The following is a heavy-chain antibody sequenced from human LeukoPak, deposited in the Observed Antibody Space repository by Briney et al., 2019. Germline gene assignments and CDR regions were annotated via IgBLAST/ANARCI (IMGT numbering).Heavy chain of an antibody. D-gene: IGHD1-26*01. CDR3: ARPSLNTGSYFDY. J-gene: IGHJ4*02. Sequence: GGSLRLSCEASGFSFSNYWMSWVRRAPGKGLEWVANIKQDGSEIYYLDSVRGRFTISRDNAKNSLYLQMNSLRAEDTAVYYCARPSLNTGSYFDYWGQGILASVSS. CDR2: IKQDGSEI. CDR1: GFSFSNYW. V-gene: IGHV3-7*01.